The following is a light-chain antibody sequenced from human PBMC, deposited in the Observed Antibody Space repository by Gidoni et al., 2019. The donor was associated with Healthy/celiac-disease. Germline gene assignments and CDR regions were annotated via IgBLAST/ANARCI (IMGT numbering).Light chain of an antibody. J-gene: IGKJ4*01. CDR2: DAS. Sequence: IVLTQSPATLSLSPGERATLSCRASQSVSSYLAWYQQKPGQAPRLLIHDASNRATGIPARFSGSGSGTDFTLTISSLEPEDFAVYYCQQRSNWPGTFGGGTKVEIK. V-gene: IGKV3-11*01. CDR1: QSVSSY. CDR3: QQRSNWPGT.